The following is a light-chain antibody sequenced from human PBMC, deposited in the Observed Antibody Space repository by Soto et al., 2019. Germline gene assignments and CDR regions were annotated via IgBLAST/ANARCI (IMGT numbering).Light chain of an antibody. CDR3: SSYTSSSTLAV. J-gene: IGLJ1*01. CDR1: SSDIGGFNY. V-gene: IGLV2-14*01. CDR2: EVS. Sequence: QSALTQPASVSGSPGQSITISCTGTSSDIGGFNYVSWFQQHPGTAPKLMIYEVSNRPSGVSNRFSGSKSGNTASLTISGLQAEDEADYYCSSYTSSSTLAVFGPGTKVNVL.